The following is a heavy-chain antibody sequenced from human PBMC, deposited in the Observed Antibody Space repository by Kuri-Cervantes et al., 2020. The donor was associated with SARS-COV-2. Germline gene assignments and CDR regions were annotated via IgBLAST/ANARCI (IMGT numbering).Heavy chain of an antibody. D-gene: IGHD3-16*02. J-gene: IGHJ3*02. Sequence: SQTLSLTCAVSGYSISSGYYWGWIRQPPGKGLEWIGSIYHSGSTYYNPSLKSRVTISVDTSKSQFSLKLSSVTAADTAVYYCARRIMITFGGVIVRKRGAFDIWGQGTMVTVSS. V-gene: IGHV4-38-2*01. CDR1: GYSISSGYY. CDR2: IYHSGST. CDR3: ARRIMITFGGVIVRKRGAFDI.